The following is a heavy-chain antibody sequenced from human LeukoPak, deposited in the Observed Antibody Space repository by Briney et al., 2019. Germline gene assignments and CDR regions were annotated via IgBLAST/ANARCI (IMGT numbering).Heavy chain of an antibody. CDR3: ASISKLLPTPYYMDV. V-gene: IGHV4-38-2*02. J-gene: IGHJ6*03. CDR2: IYHSGST. CDR1: GYSISSGYY. D-gene: IGHD2-15*01. Sequence: SETLSLTCTVSGYSISSGYYWGWIRQPPGKGLGWIGRIYHSGSTYYNPSLKSRVTISVDTSKNQFSLELSSVTAADTAVYYCASISKLLPTPYYMDVWGKGTTVTVTS.